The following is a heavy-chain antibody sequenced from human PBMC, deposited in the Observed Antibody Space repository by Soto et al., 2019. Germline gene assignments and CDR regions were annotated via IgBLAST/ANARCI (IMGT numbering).Heavy chain of an antibody. CDR2: INPNSGGT. Sequence: ASVKVSCKAAGYTFTGYYMHWVRQAPGQGPEWMGWINPNSGGTNYAQKFQGRVTMTSDTSIGTAYMELSRLRSDDTAVYFCARASWPMTTIISGWLDPWGLGTLVTVS. D-gene: IGHD2-21*02. J-gene: IGHJ5*02. CDR1: GYTFTGYY. CDR3: ARASWPMTTIISGWLDP. V-gene: IGHV1-2*02.